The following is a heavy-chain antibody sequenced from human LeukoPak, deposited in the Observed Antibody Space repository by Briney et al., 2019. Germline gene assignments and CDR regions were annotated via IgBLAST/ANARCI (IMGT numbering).Heavy chain of an antibody. CDR2: ITGGGDDT. J-gene: IGHJ4*02. CDR1: GFTFSTYA. D-gene: IGHD6-6*01. CDR3: AKGSSSSRPYYFDY. Sequence: PGGSLRLPCTASGFTFSTYAMSWVRQAPGKGLEWFSAITGGGDDTYYADSVKGRFTISRDNSKNTLYLQMNSLRVEDTAVYYCAKGSSSSRPYYFDYWGQGALVTVSS. V-gene: IGHV3-23*01.